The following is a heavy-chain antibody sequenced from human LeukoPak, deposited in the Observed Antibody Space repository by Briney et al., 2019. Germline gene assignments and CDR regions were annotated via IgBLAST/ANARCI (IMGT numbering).Heavy chain of an antibody. CDR2: ISSSSSYI. D-gene: IGHD3-10*01. Sequence: PGGSLRLSCAASGFTFSSYSMNWVRQAPGKGLEWLSSISSSSSYIYYADSVKGRFTISRDNAKNSLYLQMNSLRAEDTAVYYCARDKGMVRGVIGYWGQGTLVTVSS. J-gene: IGHJ4*02. V-gene: IGHV3-21*01. CDR1: GFTFSSYS. CDR3: ARDKGMVRGVIGY.